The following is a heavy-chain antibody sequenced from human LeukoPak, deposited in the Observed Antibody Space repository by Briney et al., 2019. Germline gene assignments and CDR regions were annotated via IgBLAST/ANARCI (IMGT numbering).Heavy chain of an antibody. J-gene: IGHJ4*02. CDR3: AREILAPGKTHDY. V-gene: IGHV3-66*01. CDR2: LHSGGTT. Sequence: PGGSLRLSCTASGFTVSSNYMTWVRQAPGRGLESVSFLHSGGTTYYADSVKGRFTISRDNSQNTLYLQMNSLRAEDTAVYYCAREILAPGKTHDYWGQGTLVTVSS. CDR1: GFTVSSNY.